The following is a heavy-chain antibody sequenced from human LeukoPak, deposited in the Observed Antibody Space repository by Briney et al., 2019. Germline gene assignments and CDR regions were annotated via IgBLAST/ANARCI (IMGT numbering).Heavy chain of an antibody. Sequence: SVKVSCKASGYTFTSYGISGVRQAPGQGLEWMGGIIPIFGTANYAQKFQGRVTITADESTSTAYMELSSLRSEDTAVYYCASGGSYRGWFDPWGQGTLVTVSS. V-gene: IGHV1-69*13. CDR3: ASGGSYRGWFDP. CDR1: GYTFTSYG. D-gene: IGHD1-26*01. J-gene: IGHJ5*02. CDR2: IIPIFGTA.